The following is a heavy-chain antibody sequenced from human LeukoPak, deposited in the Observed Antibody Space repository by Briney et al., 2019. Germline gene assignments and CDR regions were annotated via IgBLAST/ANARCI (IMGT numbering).Heavy chain of an antibody. CDR3: ARDSADWLPTYFDY. V-gene: IGHV3-66*01. D-gene: IGHD3-9*01. Sequence: GGSLRLSCAASGFTVSSNYMSWVRQAPGKGPEWVSVIYSGGSTYYADSVKGRFTISRDNSKNTLYLQMNSLRAEDTAVYYCARDSADWLPTYFDYWGQGTLVTVSS. CDR1: GFTVSSNY. CDR2: IYSGGST. J-gene: IGHJ4*02.